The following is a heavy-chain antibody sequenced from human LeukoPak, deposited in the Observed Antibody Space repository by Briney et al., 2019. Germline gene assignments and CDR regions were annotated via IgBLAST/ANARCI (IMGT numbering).Heavy chain of an antibody. V-gene: IGHV4-39*07. CDR1: GDSISSGSYY. CDR3: ARVRRGGTQLARDY. D-gene: IGHD3-16*01. CDR2: IYYSGST. J-gene: IGHJ4*02. Sequence: PSETLSLTCTVSGDSISSGSYYWGWIRQPPGKGLEWIGSIYYSGSTYYNPSLKSRVTISVDTSKNQFSLKLSSVTAADTAVYYCARVRRGGTQLARDYWGQGTLVTVSS.